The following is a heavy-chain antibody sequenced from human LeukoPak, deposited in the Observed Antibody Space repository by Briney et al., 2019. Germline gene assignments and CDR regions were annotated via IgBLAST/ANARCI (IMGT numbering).Heavy chain of an antibody. V-gene: IGHV3-7*01. CDR3: ARAAARDSDITAYRPFDI. CDR1: EITFREYW. CDR2: MQEDGSEK. D-gene: IGHD3-22*01. J-gene: IGHJ3*02. Sequence: PGGSLRLSCAASEITFREYWMSWIRQAPGKGLEWVAHMQEDGSEKYYVDSVKGRFTISRDNAKNSLYLQMNSLRVEGTAVYYCARAAARDSDITAYRPFDIWGQGTMVTVSS.